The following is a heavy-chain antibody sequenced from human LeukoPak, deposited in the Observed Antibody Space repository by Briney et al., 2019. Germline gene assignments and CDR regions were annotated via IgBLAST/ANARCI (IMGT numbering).Heavy chain of an antibody. V-gene: IGHV1-2*04. D-gene: IGHD6-13*01. CDR3: ARTNIAAAGYYFDY. CDR2: INPNSGGT. Sequence: ASVKVSCKASGYTFTGYYMHWVRQAPGQGLEWMGWINPNSGGTNYAQKFQGWVTMTRDTSISTAYMELSRLGSDDTAVYYCARTNIAAAGYYFDYWGQGTLVTVSS. CDR1: GYTFTGYY. J-gene: IGHJ4*02.